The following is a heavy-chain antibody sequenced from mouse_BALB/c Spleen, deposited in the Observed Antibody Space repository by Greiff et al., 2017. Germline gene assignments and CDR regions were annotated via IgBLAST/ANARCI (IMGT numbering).Heavy chain of an antibody. CDR3: VRDGDYYGLYYAMDY. CDR1: GFSLTSYD. Sequence: VKLVESGPGLVAPSQSLSITCTVSGFSLTSYDISWIRQPPGKGLEWLGVIWTGGGTNYNSAFMSRLSISKDNSKSQVFLKMNSLQTDDTAIYYCVRDGDYYGLYYAMDYWGQGTSVTVSS. CDR2: IWTGGGT. J-gene: IGHJ4*01. D-gene: IGHD1-1*01. V-gene: IGHV2-9-2*01.